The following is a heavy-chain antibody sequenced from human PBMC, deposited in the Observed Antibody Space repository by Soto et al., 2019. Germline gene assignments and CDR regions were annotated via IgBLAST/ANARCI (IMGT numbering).Heavy chain of an antibody. V-gene: IGHV1-18*01. Sequence: ASVKVSCKASGYTFTSYGISWVRQAPGQGLEWMGWINPYNGNTNYAQKLQGRVTMTTDTSTSTAYMELRSLRSDDTAVYYCARDPVGGNWFDPRGKGTLVTVSS. CDR3: ARDPVGGNWFDP. CDR2: INPYNGNT. J-gene: IGHJ5*02. D-gene: IGHD1-26*01. CDR1: GYTFTSYG.